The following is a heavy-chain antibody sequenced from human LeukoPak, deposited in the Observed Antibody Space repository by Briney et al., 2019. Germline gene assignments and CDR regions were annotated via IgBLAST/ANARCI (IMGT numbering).Heavy chain of an antibody. CDR1: GFTFSSYA. D-gene: IGHD3-10*01. Sequence: GGSLRLSCSASGFTFSSYAMHWVRQAPGKGLEYVSAISSNGGSTYYADSVKGRFTISRDNSKNTLYLQMNSLRAEDTAVYYCAKGLRGLLDAFDIWGQGTMVTVSS. V-gene: IGHV3-64*04. CDR3: AKGLRGLLDAFDI. CDR2: ISSNGGST. J-gene: IGHJ3*02.